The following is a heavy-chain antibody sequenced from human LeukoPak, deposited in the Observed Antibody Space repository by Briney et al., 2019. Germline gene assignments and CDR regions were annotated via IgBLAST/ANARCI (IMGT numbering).Heavy chain of an antibody. CDR2: IPHDGGGK. V-gene: IGHV3-30*04. J-gene: IGHJ4*02. CDR3: AREGYTSGRAAAFDF. Sequence: GGSLRLSWAASGFTLSSYHMHWVRQAPGRGLEWVALIPHDGGGKQYAASVQDRFTISRDNSEKTGYLQMNSLRHDDAAVYFCAREGYTSGRAAAFDFWGRGTLVTVSS. CDR1: GFTLSSYH. D-gene: IGHD6-19*01.